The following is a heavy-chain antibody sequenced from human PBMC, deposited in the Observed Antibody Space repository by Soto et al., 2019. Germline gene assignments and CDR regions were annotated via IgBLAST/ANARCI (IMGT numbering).Heavy chain of an antibody. CDR1: GFTFSTYT. J-gene: IGHJ6*02. CDR3: AKDPEGYCSSTRCYTYHGLDV. Sequence: GGSLRLSCAASGFTFSTYTMNWVRQAPGKGLEWVSYISSSSGTILYADSVKGRFTISRDNAQNSLNLQMSSLRDDDTAVYYCAKDPEGYCSSTRCYTYHGLDVWGQGTTVTVSS. D-gene: IGHD2-2*01. CDR2: ISSSSGTI. V-gene: IGHV3-48*02.